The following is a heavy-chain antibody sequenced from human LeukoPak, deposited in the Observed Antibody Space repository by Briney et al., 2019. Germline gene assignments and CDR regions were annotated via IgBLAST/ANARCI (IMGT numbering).Heavy chain of an antibody. CDR2: ISGSGGST. D-gene: IGHD2-2*01. CDR1: GFTFSSYA. CDR3: ARAELGYCSSTSCHLSYYYGMDV. V-gene: IGHV3-23*01. J-gene: IGHJ6*02. Sequence: GGSLRLSCAASGFTFSSYAMSWVRQAPGKGLEWVSAISGSGGSTYYADSVKGRFTISRDNAKNSLYLQMNSLRAEDTAVYYCARAELGYCSSTSCHLSYYYGMDVWGQGTTVTVSS.